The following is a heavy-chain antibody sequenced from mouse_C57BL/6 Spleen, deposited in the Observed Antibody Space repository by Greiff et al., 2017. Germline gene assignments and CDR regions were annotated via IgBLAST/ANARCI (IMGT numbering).Heavy chain of an antibody. CDR2: IYPRSGNT. Sequence: QVQLQQSGAELARPGASVKLSCKASGYTFTSYGISWVKPRPGQGLAWIGEIYPRSGNTYYNEKFKGKATLTADKSSSTAYMELRSLTSEDSAVYFCARRTMNAMDDWGQGTSVTVSS. J-gene: IGHJ4*01. V-gene: IGHV1-81*01. CDR1: GYTFTSYG. CDR3: ARRTMNAMDD. D-gene: IGHD2-4*01.